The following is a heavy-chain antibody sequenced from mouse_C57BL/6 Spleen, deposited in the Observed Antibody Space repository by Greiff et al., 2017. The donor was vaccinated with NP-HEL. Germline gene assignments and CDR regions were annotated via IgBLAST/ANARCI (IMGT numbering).Heavy chain of an antibody. Sequence: VQLQQSGAELVKPGASVKLSCKASGYTFTSYWMHWVKQRPGRGLEWIGSIDPNSGGTKYNEKFKSKATLTVDKPSSTAYMQLSSLTSEDSAVYYGAKSVDDGYSYYEAMDYWGQGTSVTVSS. CDR2: IDPNSGGT. V-gene: IGHV1-72*01. CDR1: GYTFTSYW. D-gene: IGHD2-3*01. J-gene: IGHJ4*01. CDR3: AKSVDDGYSYYEAMDY.